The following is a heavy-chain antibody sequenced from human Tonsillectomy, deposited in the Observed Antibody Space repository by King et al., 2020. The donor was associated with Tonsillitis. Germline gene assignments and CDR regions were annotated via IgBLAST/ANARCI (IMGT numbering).Heavy chain of an antibody. CDR2: IYYSGST. Sequence: QLQESGPGLVEPSETLSLTCSVSGGSMSSYYWSWIRQPPGKGLEWIGYIYYSGSTNYNPSLKSRVTMSVDTSQSQFSLKLSSVTAADTAVYYCARVTIFGGDPYYYYMDVWGKGTTVIVSS. CDR1: GGSMSSYY. D-gene: IGHD3-3*01. CDR3: ARVTIFGGDPYYYYMDV. V-gene: IGHV4-59*01. J-gene: IGHJ6*03.